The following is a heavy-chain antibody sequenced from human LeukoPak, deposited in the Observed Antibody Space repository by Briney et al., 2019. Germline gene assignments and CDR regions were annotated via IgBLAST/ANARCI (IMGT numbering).Heavy chain of an antibody. D-gene: IGHD6-6*01. CDR2: IYSGGST. V-gene: IGHV3-53*01. J-gene: IGHJ6*02. CDR3: ARVAARPRYYYYYGMDV. CDR1: GFTVSSNY. Sequence: GGSLRLSCAASGFTVSSNYMSWVRQAPGKGLELVSVIYSGGSTYYADSVKGRFTISRDNSKNTLYLQMNSLRAEDTAVYYCARVAARPRYYYYYGMDVWGQGTTVTVSS.